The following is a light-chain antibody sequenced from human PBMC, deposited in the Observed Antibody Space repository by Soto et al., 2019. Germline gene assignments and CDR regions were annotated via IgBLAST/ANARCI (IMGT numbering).Light chain of an antibody. CDR1: QSISSW. CDR2: DAS. J-gene: IGKJ1*01. V-gene: IGKV1-5*01. Sequence: DIQMTQSPSTLSASVGDRVTITCRASQSISSWLAWYQQKPGKAPKLLIYDASSLESGVPSRFSGSGSGTEFTLTIISLQPDDFATYYCQQYNSYLTWTFGQGPKVEIK. CDR3: QQYNSYLTWT.